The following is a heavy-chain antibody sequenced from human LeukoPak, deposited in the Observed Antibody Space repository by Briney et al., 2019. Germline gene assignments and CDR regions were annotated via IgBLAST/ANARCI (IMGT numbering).Heavy chain of an antibody. D-gene: IGHD1-14*01. CDR1: GYSCTGYY. V-gene: IGHV1-2*06. J-gene: IGHJ4*02. Sequence: GASVKVSCKASGYSCTGYYMHWVRQAPGQGLEWMGRITPNSGGTKYAQKFQGRVTMTWDTSISTAYMELSRLRSDDTAVYYCARGPENFDYWGQGTLVTVSS. CDR2: ITPNSGGT. CDR3: ARGPENFDY.